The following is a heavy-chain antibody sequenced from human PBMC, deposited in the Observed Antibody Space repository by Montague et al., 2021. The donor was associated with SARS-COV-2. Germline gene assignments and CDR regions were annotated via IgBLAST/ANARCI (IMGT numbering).Heavy chain of an antibody. CDR3: AKKTIAVPGSPHFDS. J-gene: IGHJ4*02. CDR1: GFTFSSYG. Sequence: SLRLSCAASGFTFSSYGMFWVRQTPGKGLEWVSAISGGGAMTYYADSVKGRFTISRDNSKNTPYLQMNTLRAEDTAVYFCAKKTIAVPGSPHFDSWGQGTLVTVSS. V-gene: IGHV3-23*01. D-gene: IGHD6-19*01. CDR2: ISGGGAMT.